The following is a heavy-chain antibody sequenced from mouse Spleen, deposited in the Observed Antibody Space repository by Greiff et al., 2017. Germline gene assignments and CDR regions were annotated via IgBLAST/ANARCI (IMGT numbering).Heavy chain of an antibody. CDR3: ARWGDGNYVPWFAY. CDR2: INPNNGGT. Sequence: VQLQQSGPELVKPGASVKIPCKASGYTFTDYNMDWVKQSHGKSLEWIGDINPNNGGTIYNQKFKGKATLTVDKSSSTAYMELRSLTSEDTAVYYCARWGDGNYVPWFAYWGQGTLVTVSA. D-gene: IGHD2-1*01. J-gene: IGHJ3*01. V-gene: IGHV1-18*01. CDR1: GYTFTDYN.